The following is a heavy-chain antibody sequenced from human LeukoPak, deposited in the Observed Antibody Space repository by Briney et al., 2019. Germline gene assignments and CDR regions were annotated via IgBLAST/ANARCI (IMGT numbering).Heavy chain of an antibody. D-gene: IGHD5/OR15-5a*01. CDR3: GGAEIDSLRSPGTLCYIDS. CDR2: VHQSGTS. CDR1: GDSIRRYY. V-gene: IGHV4-59*01. Sequence: PSGTLSLTCSVSGDSIRRYYWSWIRLPPGKGLEWIGYVHQSGTSRYNPSLESRVTISVDTSENQFSLTLKSVTAADTALYYCGGAEIDSLRSPGTLCYIDSWGPGTLVTVSS. J-gene: IGHJ4*02.